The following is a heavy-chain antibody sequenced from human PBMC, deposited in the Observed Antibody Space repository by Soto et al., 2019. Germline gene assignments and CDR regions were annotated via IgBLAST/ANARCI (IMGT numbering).Heavy chain of an antibody. CDR2: ITDTGGDA. J-gene: IGHJ5*01. CDR3: ARVSNFFYSWSRIFAS. V-gene: IGHV3-23*01. D-gene: IGHD2-15*01. Sequence: KGLEWVSTITDTGGDAKYADSVRGRFTISRDNSKKTLYLQMSSLRADDSAVYFCARVSNFFYSWSRIFASWRRGPLVTVSS.